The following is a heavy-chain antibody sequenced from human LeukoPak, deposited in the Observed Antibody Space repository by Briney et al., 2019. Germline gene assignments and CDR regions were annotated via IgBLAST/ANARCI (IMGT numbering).Heavy chain of an antibody. CDR3: ARAGYCSGGSCYALDY. D-gene: IGHD2-15*01. CDR1: GYTFTGYY. J-gene: IGHJ4*02. CDR2: IDPHSGGT. V-gene: IGHV1-2*02. Sequence: ASVKVSCKPSGYTFTGYYMHWVRQAPGQGLEWMGWIDPHSGGTNYAQKFQGRVTLTRDTSISTAYMELSRLRSDDTAVYFCARAGYCSGGSCYALDYWGQGTLVTVSS.